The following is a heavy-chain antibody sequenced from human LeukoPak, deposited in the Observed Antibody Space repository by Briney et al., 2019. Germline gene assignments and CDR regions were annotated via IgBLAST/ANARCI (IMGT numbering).Heavy chain of an antibody. D-gene: IGHD5-12*01. CDR2: IDHTEREK. V-gene: IGHV3-7*03. J-gene: IGHJ4*03. CDR3: AREFGYRGYIDY. CDR1: GFTFSSYA. Sequence: GGSLRLSCAASGFTFSSYAMHWVRQAPGKGLDWVANIDHTEREKYYVDSVKGRFTISRDNAKNSLYLQINSLRADDTGVYYCAREFGYRGYIDYWGLGTLVTVSS.